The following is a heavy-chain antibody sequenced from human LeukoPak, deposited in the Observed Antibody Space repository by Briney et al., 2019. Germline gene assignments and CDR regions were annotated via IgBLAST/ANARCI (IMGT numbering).Heavy chain of an antibody. Sequence: LETLSLTCSVSGGSITNYYWSWIRQSPGKGLEWIGFIYNTGRTNYNPSLQSRVTMSIDTSKNQFSLKLSSVTAADTAVYYCARQGELAIDYWGQGTLVTVSS. D-gene: IGHD1-26*01. CDR2: IYNTGRT. V-gene: IGHV4-59*08. CDR1: GGSITNYY. CDR3: ARQGELAIDY. J-gene: IGHJ4*02.